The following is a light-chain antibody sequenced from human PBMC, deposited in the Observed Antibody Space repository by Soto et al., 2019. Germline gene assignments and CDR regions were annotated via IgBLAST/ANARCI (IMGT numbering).Light chain of an antibody. Sequence: QSALTQPASVSGSPGQSITISCTGTNSDVDGYNFVSWYQQHPGKAPKLMIYDVSNRPSGVSNRFSGSKSGNTASLTISGLQTEDDADYYCSSYTRSTTDVFGTGTKVT. CDR1: NSDVDGYNF. J-gene: IGLJ1*01. CDR3: SSYTRSTTDV. V-gene: IGLV2-14*01. CDR2: DVS.